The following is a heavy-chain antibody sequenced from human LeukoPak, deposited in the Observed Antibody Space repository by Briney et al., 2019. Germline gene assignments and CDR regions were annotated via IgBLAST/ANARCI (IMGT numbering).Heavy chain of an antibody. V-gene: IGHV1-46*01. CDR2: INPSGGST. CDR1: GYTFTSYY. J-gene: IGHJ6*03. D-gene: IGHD5-18*01. CDR3: ARDNPGYSYGYGWWEAHSYYYYYMDV. Sequence: GASVKVSCKASGYTFTSYYMHWVRQAPGQGLEWMGIINPSGGSTSYAQKFQGRVTMTRDMSTSTVYMELSSLRSEDTAVYYCARDNPGYSYGYGWWEAHSYYYYYMDVWGKGTTVTVSS.